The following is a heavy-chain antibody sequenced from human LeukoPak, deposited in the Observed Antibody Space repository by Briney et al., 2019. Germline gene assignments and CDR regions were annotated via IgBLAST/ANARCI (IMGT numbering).Heavy chain of an antibody. D-gene: IGHD5-18*01. J-gene: IGHJ4*02. CDR2: IRSKTDGGTT. V-gene: IGHV3-15*01. Sequence: GKSLRLSCAASGFTFSNAWMSWVRQAPGKGLEWVGRIRSKTDGGTTDYAAPVKGRFIISRDDSKNTLYLQMNSLRAEDTAVYYCTKGTIWLPFDYWGQGTLVTVSS. CDR1: GFTFSNAW. CDR3: TKGTIWLPFDY.